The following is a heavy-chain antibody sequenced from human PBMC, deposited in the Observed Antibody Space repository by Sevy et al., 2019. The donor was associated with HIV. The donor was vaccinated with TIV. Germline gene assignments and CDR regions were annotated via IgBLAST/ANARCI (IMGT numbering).Heavy chain of an antibody. Sequence: SETLSLTCTVSGGSISSYYWSWIRQPAGKGLEWIGRIYTSGSTNYNPSLKSRVTMSVDTSKNQFSLKLSSVTAADTAVYDCARALYDYGDGYYFDYWGQGTLVTVSS. CDR3: ARALYDYGDGYYFDY. V-gene: IGHV4-4*07. J-gene: IGHJ4*02. CDR1: GGSISSYY. CDR2: IYTSGST. D-gene: IGHD4-17*01.